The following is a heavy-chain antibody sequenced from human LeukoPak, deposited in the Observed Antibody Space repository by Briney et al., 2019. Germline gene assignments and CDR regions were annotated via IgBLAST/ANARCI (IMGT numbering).Heavy chain of an antibody. CDR1: GGSISSYY. Sequence: SETLSLTCTVSGGSISSYYWSWIRQPPGKGLEWIGYIYYSGSTNYNPSLKSRVTISVDTSKNQFSLKLSSVTAADTAVYYCARTHCDILTGYPYYFDYWGQGTLVTVSS. CDR3: ARTHCDILTGYPYYFDY. D-gene: IGHD3-9*01. V-gene: IGHV4-59*01. J-gene: IGHJ4*02. CDR2: IYYSGST.